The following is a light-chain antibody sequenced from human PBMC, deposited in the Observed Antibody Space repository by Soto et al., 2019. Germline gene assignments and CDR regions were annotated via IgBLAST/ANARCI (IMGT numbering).Light chain of an antibody. V-gene: IGKV1-9*01. CDR1: QGITTY. CDR2: AAS. CDR3: HHYDSSPPYT. Sequence: IQLTQSPSSLPASVGDRVTITCRASQGITTYLAWYQQKPGKAPKLLIYAASALQSGVPSRFSGSGSGTDFTLTISRLEPDDSAVYYCHHYDSSPPYTFGQGTKLEIK. J-gene: IGKJ2*01.